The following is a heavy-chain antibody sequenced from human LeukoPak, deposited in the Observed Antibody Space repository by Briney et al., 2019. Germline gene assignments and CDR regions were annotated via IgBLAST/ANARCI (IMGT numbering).Heavy chain of an antibody. CDR1: GFTFSSYS. CDR2: ISSSSSYI. J-gene: IGHJ4*02. Sequence: PGGSLRLSCAASGFTFSSYSMNWVRQAPGKGLEWVSSISSSSSYIHYADSVKGRFTISRDNAKNSLYLQMNSLRAEDTAVYYCARPCSGGSGGNFDYWGQGTLVTVSS. D-gene: IGHD2-15*01. CDR3: ARPCSGGSGGNFDY. V-gene: IGHV3-21*01.